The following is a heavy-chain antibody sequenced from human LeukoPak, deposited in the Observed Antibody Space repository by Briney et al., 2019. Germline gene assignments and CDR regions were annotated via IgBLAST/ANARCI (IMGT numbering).Heavy chain of an antibody. CDR2: IYYTGSA. V-gene: IGHV4-39*01. Sequence: SETLSLTCTVCSGSINSTSYYWGWIRQPPGKGLQWIGSIYYTGSAYQNPSLKSRVTISVDTSKNQFSLKLTSVTAADTAVYYWARGGAVVVVATNQGPFDYWGQGTLVTVSS. D-gene: IGHD2-15*01. J-gene: IGHJ4*02. CDR1: SGSINSTSYY. CDR3: ARGGAVVVVATNQGPFDY.